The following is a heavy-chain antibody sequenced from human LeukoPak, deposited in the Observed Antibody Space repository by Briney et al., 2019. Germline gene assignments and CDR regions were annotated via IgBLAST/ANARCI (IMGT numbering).Heavy chain of an antibody. V-gene: IGHV3-23*01. CDR1: GFTFSSYG. Sequence: PGGSLRLSCAASGFTFSSYGMSWVRQAPGKGLEWVSAISGSGGSTYYADSVRGRFTISRDNSKNTLYLQMNSLRAEDTAVYYCAKQEDLYYYDSSGYPTEFDPWGQGTLVTVSS. J-gene: IGHJ5*02. CDR3: AKQEDLYYYDSSGYPTEFDP. D-gene: IGHD3-22*01. CDR2: ISGSGGST.